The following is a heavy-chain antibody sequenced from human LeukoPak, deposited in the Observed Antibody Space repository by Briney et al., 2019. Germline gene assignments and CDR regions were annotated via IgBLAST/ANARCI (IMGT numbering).Heavy chain of an antibody. CDR1: GGSISSGGYY. Sequence: SETLSLTCTVSGGSISSGGYYWSWIRQHPGKGLEWIGYIYYSGSTYYNPSLKSRVTISVDTSKNQLSLKLSSVTAADTAVYYCASADLVEEGSWAFDYWGQGTLVTVSS. CDR3: ASADLVEEGSWAFDY. J-gene: IGHJ4*02. CDR2: IYYSGST. V-gene: IGHV4-31*03. D-gene: IGHD2-15*01.